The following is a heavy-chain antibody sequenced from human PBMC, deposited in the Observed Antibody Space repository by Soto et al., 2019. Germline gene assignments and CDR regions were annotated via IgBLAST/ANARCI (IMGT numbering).Heavy chain of an antibody. J-gene: IGHJ3*02. CDR3: ARECEYSCYVAANALDI. D-gene: IGHD5-12*01. CDR1: GYTFTSYG. V-gene: IGHV1-18*01. CDR2: ISAYNGNT. Sequence: ASVKVSCKASGYTFTSYGISWVRQAPGQGLEWMGWISAYNGNTNYAQKLQGRVTMTTDTSTSTAYMELRSLRSDDTAVYYCARECEYSCYVAANALDIWGQGTMVTGSS.